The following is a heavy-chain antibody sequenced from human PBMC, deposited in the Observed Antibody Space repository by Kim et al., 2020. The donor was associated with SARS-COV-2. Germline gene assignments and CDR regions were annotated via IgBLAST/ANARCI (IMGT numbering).Heavy chain of an antibody. CDR1: GGSISSSSYY. J-gene: IGHJ4*02. Sequence: SETLSLTCTVSGGSISSSSYYWGGIRQPPGKGLEWIGSIYYSGSTYYNPSLKSRVTISVDTSKNQFSLKLSSVTAADTAVYYCARHSTYYDILTGYQIGPYYFDYWGQGTLVTVSS. CDR3: ARHSTYYDILTGYQIGPYYFDY. CDR2: IYYSGST. V-gene: IGHV4-39*01. D-gene: IGHD3-9*01.